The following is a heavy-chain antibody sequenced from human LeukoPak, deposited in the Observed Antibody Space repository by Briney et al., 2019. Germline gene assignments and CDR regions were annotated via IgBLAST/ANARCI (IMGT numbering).Heavy chain of an antibody. Sequence: GRSLRLSCAASGFTFSSYAMHWVRQAPGKGLEWVAVISYDGSNKYYADSVKGRFTISRDNSKNTLYLQMNSLRAEDTAVYYCARPPCDGIVGATPRCRNYYGMDVWGQGTTVTVSS. CDR2: ISYDGSNK. CDR3: ARPPCDGIVGATPRCRNYYGMDV. D-gene: IGHD1-26*01. CDR1: GFTFSSYA. J-gene: IGHJ6*02. V-gene: IGHV3-30-3*01.